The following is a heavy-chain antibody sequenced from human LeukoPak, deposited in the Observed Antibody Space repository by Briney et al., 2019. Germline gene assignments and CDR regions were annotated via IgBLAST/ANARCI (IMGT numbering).Heavy chain of an antibody. D-gene: IGHD3-9*01. CDR3: ARGAEWAIRYFDWSTGFDY. CDR1: GYTFTGYY. V-gene: IGHV1-2*04. J-gene: IGHJ4*02. Sequence: ASVKVSCKASGYTFTGYYMHWVRQAPGQGLEWMGWINSNSGGTNYAQKFQGWVTMTRDTSISTAYMELSRLRSDDTAVYYCARGAEWAIRYFDWSTGFDYWGQGTLVTVSS. CDR2: INSNSGGT.